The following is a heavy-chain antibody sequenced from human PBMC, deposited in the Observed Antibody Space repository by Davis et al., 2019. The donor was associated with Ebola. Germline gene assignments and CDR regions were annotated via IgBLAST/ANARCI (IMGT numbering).Heavy chain of an antibody. CDR2: MNPNSGNT. Sequence: ASVKVSCKASGYTFTSYGISWVRQATGQGLEWMGWMNPNSGNTGYAQKFQGRVTMTTDTSTSTAYMELRSLRSDDTAVYYCARGILGQWLVSWGQGTLVTVSS. CDR3: ARGILGQWLVS. CDR1: GYTFTSYG. D-gene: IGHD6-19*01. J-gene: IGHJ4*02. V-gene: IGHV1-18*01.